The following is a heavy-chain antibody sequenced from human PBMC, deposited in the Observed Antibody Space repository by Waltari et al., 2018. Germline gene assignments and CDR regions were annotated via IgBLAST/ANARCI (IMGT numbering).Heavy chain of an antibody. J-gene: IGHJ4*02. CDR3: ARVYSNYNAIDY. CDR2: IYYSGGT. V-gene: IGHV4-59*01. Sequence: QVQLQESGPGLVKPSETLSLTCTVSGGSLSSYYWSWIRQPPGKGLGWIGYIYYSGGTNYNPSLKRRVTISVDTSKNQCSLKLSSVTAADTAVYYCARVYSNYNAIDYWGQGTLVTVSS. D-gene: IGHD4-4*01. CDR1: GGSLSSYY.